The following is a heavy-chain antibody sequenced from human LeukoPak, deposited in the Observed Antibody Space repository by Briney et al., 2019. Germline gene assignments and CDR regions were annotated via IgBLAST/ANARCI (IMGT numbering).Heavy chain of an antibody. J-gene: IGHJ4*02. CDR2: ISNTAYNT. Sequence: GGSLRLSCGASGFTFSSYGMSWVRQAPGKGLEWVSTISNTAYNTYYADSVKGRFTISRDNSANTVSLQMNSLRAEGTALYYCAKHSGSYFIYYVDSWGQGTQVTVSS. CDR3: AKHSGSYFIYYVDS. D-gene: IGHD1-26*01. CDR1: GFTFSSYG. V-gene: IGHV3-23*01.